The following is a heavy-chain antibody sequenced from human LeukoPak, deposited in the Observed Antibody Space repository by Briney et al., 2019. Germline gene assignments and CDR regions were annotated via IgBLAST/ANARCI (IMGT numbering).Heavy chain of an antibody. Sequence: ASVKVSCTASGGIFTIYAISWVRQAPGQGREWMGRIIPILGIANYAQKFQGRVTITADKATRTAYMDLSSLRSEDTAVYYCSRDLPPYYFDYWGQGTLVTVSS. CDR3: SRDLPPYYFDY. V-gene: IGHV1-69*04. J-gene: IGHJ4*02. CDR2: IIPILGIA. CDR1: GGIFTIYA.